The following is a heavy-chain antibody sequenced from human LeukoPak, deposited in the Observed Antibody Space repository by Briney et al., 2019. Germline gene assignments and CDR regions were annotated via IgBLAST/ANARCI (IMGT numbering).Heavy chain of an antibody. V-gene: IGHV1-2*02. J-gene: IGHJ4*02. D-gene: IGHD3-9*01. CDR3: ARVGDDILTGYYDH. CDR2: IIPNSGGT. CDR1: KYTFTGYY. Sequence: ASVKVSCKASKYTFTGYYVHWVRQAPGHGLEWMGWIIPNSGGTNSAQKFQGRVTMTSDTSISTAYMELRSLRSDDTAVYYCARVGDDILTGYYDHWGQGTLVTVSS.